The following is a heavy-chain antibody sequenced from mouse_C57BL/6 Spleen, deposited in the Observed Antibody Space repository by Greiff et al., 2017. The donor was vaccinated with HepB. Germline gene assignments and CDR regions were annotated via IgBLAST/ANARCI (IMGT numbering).Heavy chain of an antibody. D-gene: IGHD2-3*01. J-gene: IGHJ2*01. CDR1: GFTFSSYG. CDR2: ISSGGSYT. Sequence: EVMLVESGGDLVKPGGSLKLSCAASGFTFSSYGMSWVRQTPDKRLEWVATISSGGSYTYYPDSVKGRFTISRDNAKNTLYLQMSSLKSEDTAMYYCASSDGYYFDYWGQGTTLTVSS. V-gene: IGHV5-6*01. CDR3: ASSDGYYFDY.